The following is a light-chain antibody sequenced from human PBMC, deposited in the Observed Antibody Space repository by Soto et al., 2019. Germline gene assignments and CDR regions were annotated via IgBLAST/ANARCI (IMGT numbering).Light chain of an antibody. Sequence: QSALTQPPSASGSPGQSVTISCTGTSSDVGAYNYVSWYQQHPGKAPKLMIYDVTTRPSGVPDRFSGSKSGNTASLTVSGLHAEDEADYFCSSYTGSDNLVVGGGTMLTV. J-gene: IGLJ2*01. CDR2: DVT. CDR3: SSYTGSDNLV. CDR1: SSDVGAYNY. V-gene: IGLV2-8*01.